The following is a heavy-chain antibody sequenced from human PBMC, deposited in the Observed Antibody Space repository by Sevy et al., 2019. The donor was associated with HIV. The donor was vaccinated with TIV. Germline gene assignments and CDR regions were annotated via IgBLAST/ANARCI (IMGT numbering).Heavy chain of an antibody. CDR2: SSGGSDDI. CDR3: AKRGPAWSFDY. CDR1: GFIFSSYA. D-gene: IGHD2-8*02. V-gene: IGHV3-23*01. Sequence: GGSLRLSCVTSGFIFSSYAMSWVRQAPGKGLEWVSASSGGSDDIFYADSVKGRFTISRDNSKNTLYLQMNSLSAEDTAVYYCAKRGPAWSFDYWGQGTLVTVSS. J-gene: IGHJ4*02.